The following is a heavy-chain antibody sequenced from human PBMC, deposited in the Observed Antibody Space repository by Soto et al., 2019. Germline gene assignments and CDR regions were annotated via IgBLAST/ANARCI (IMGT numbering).Heavy chain of an antibody. CDR3: ARFSRDGYKYFDY. J-gene: IGHJ4*02. CDR2: IYSGGST. V-gene: IGHV3-53*01. Sequence: GSLRLSCAASGFTVSSNYMSWVRQAPGKGLEWVSVIYSGGSTYYADSVKGRFTISRDNSKNTLYLQMNSLRAEDTAVYYCARFSRDGYKYFDYWGQGTLVTVSS. D-gene: IGHD5-12*01. CDR1: GFTVSSNY.